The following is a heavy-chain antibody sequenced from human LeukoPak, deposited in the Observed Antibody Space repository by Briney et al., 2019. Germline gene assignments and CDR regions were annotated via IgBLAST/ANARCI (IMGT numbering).Heavy chain of an antibody. CDR3: ARGFLEWLFMGNYMDV. CDR2: INPSGGST. Sequence: ASVKVSCKASGYTFTSYYMHWVRQAPGQGLEWMGIINPSGGSTSYAQKFQGRVTMTRDTSTSTVYMELSSLRSEDTAVYYCARGFLEWLFMGNYMDVWGKGTTVTVSS. CDR1: GYTFTSYY. V-gene: IGHV1-46*01. J-gene: IGHJ6*03. D-gene: IGHD3-3*01.